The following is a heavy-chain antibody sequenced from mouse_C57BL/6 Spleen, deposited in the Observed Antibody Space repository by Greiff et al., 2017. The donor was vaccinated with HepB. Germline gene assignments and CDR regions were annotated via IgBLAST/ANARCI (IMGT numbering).Heavy chain of an antibody. J-gene: IGHJ3*01. CDR3: TRDGWLLRFAY. CDR1: GFTFSSYP. CDR2: ISSGGDYI. V-gene: IGHV5-9-1*02. D-gene: IGHD2-3*01. Sequence: EVQRVESGEGLVKPGGSLKLSCAASGFTFSSYPMSWVRQTPEKRLEWVAYISSGGDYIYYADTVKGRFTISRDNARNTLYLQMSSLKSEDTAMYYCTRDGWLLRFAYWGQGTLVTVSA.